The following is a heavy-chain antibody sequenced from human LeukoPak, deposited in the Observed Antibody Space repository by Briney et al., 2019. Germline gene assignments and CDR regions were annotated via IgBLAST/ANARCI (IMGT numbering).Heavy chain of an antibody. J-gene: IGHJ4*02. D-gene: IGHD1-26*01. CDR1: RFTFSSYS. Sequence: GGSLRLSCAASRFTFSSYSMNWVRQAPGKGLEWVSSISGSSSYIYYADSVKGRFTISRDNAKNSLYLQMNSLRAEDTAVYYCARLQVGATDFDYWGQGTLVTVSS. CDR2: ISGSSSYI. V-gene: IGHV3-21*01. CDR3: ARLQVGATDFDY.